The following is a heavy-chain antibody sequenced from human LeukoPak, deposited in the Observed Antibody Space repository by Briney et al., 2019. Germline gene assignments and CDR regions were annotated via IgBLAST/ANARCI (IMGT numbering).Heavy chain of an antibody. CDR2: INNVGDAI. CDR1: GFTFSGYA. D-gene: IGHD6-19*01. CDR3: ARDRAVASGWYYFHF. J-gene: IGHJ4*02. V-gene: IGHV3-23*01. Sequence: GGSLRLSCAASGFTFSGYAMNWVRQAPEKGLEWVSSINNVGDAIFYADSVKGRFTISRDDSSNTLYLQMNSLRADDTAIYYCARDRAVASGWYYFHFWGKGTLVTVS.